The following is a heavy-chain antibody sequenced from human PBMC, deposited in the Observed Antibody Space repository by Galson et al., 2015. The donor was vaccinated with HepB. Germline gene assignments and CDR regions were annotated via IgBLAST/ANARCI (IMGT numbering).Heavy chain of an antibody. V-gene: IGHV3-13*01. D-gene: IGHD1-7*01. CDR2: IGTAGDT. Sequence: SLRLSCAASGFTFSSYDMHWVRQATGKGLEWVSAIGTAGDTYYPGSVKGRFTISRDNSKNTLYLQMSSLRAEDTAVYYCVKDWGITGTTFWGQGTLVTVSS. J-gene: IGHJ4*02. CDR1: GFTFSSYD. CDR3: VKDWGITGTTF.